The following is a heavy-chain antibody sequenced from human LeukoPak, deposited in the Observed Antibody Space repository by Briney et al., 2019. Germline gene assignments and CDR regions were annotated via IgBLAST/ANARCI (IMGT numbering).Heavy chain of an antibody. J-gene: IGHJ4*02. Sequence: SETLSLTCTVSGGSISSSSDYWGWIRQPPGKGLEWIGSIYYSGNTYYNPSLKSRVTTSLDTSKNQFSLKLSSVTAADTAVYYCARQSVRAIAIAARPGNYFDYWGQGTLVTVSS. D-gene: IGHD6-6*01. CDR3: ARQSVRAIAIAARPGNYFDY. V-gene: IGHV4-39*01. CDR2: IYYSGNT. CDR1: GGSISSSSDY.